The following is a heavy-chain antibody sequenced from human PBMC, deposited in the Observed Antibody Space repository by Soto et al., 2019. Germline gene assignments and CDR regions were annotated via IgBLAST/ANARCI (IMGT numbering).Heavy chain of an antibody. V-gene: IGHV4-59*08. D-gene: IGHD1-26*01. J-gene: IGHJ5*02. Sequence: QVQLQESGPGLVKPSETLSLTCTVSGGSISSYYWSWIRQPPGKGLEWIGYIYYSGSTNYNPSLKRRVTIPVDTSKNQFSLKLSSVTAADTAVYYCASLGSGSYDHRFDPWGQGTLVTVSS. CDR2: IYYSGST. CDR1: GGSISSYY. CDR3: ASLGSGSYDHRFDP.